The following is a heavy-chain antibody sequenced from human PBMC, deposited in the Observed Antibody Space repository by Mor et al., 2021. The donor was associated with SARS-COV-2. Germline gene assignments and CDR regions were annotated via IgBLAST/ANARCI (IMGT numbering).Heavy chain of an antibody. Sequence: KFQGRVTITADESTSTAYMELSSLRSEDTAVYYCGCRDGYNIDAFDIWGQGTMVTVSS. J-gene: IGHJ3*02. D-gene: IGHD5-12*01. CDR3: GCRDGYNIDAFDI. V-gene: IGHV1-69*01.